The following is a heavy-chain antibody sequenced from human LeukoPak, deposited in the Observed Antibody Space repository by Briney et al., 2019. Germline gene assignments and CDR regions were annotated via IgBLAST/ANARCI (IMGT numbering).Heavy chain of an antibody. J-gene: IGHJ6*02. CDR3: ARDGMDV. V-gene: IGHV4-59*12. Sequence: SETLSLTCTVSGGSISSYYWSWIRQPPGKGLEFIGYIYYSGSTNYNPSLKSRVTMSIDTSKNQFSLKLSSVTAADTALYYCARDGMDVWGQGTTVTVSS. CDR2: IYYSGST. CDR1: GGSISSYY.